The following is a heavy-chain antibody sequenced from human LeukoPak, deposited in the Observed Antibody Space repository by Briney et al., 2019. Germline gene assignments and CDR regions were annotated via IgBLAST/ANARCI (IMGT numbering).Heavy chain of an antibody. CDR1: GYSFTSYW. CDR2: INAGNGNT. V-gene: IGHV1-3*03. CDR3: ARSHGSGSYYTS. D-gene: IGHD3-10*01. J-gene: IGHJ5*02. Sequence: GESPKISCKGSGYSFTSYWIGWVRQAPGQRLEWMGWINAGNGNTHYSQEFQGRVTITRDTSASTAYMELGSLRSEDMAVYYCARSHGSGSYYTSWGQGTLVTVSS.